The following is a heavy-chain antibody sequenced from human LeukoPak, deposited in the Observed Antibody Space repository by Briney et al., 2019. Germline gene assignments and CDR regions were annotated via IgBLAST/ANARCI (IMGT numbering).Heavy chain of an antibody. CDR2: IFYSGST. CDR3: AKHGLDAFDI. CDR1: GDSISSYY. Sequence: SETLSLTCTVSGDSISSYYWSWIRQPPGKGLEWIGYIFYSGSTNYNPSLKSRVTISVDTSKNHFSLRLSSVTAADTAVYYCAKHGLDAFDIWGQGTMVTVSS. J-gene: IGHJ3*02. V-gene: IGHV4-59*08.